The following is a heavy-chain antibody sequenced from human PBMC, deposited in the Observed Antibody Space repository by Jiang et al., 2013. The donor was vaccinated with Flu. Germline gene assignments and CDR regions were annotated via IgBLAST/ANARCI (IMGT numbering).Heavy chain of an antibody. D-gene: IGHD3-10*01. CDR3: VRLYPEGDRDGAFDI. CDR1: TYW. Sequence: TYWIGWVRQMPGKAWSGWQSSILVTLKPDTTRPSKGQVAISADKSITTAFLQWSSLKASDTAIYYCVRLYPEGDRDGAFDIWGQGTMVTVSS. V-gene: IGHV5-51*01. CDR2: SILVTLKP. J-gene: IGHJ3*02.